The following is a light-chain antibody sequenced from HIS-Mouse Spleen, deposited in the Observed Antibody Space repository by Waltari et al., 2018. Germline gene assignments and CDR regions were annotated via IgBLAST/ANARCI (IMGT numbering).Light chain of an antibody. CDR2: GKN. Sequence: SSELTQDPAVSVALGQTVRITCQGDSLRSYYASWYQQKPGQAPVLVIYGKNNRPSGIPDRFSGSSSGNTASLTITGAQAEDEADYYCNSRDSSGNHLVFGGG. J-gene: IGLJ3*02. CDR1: SLRSYY. V-gene: IGLV3-19*01. CDR3: NSRDSSGNHLV.